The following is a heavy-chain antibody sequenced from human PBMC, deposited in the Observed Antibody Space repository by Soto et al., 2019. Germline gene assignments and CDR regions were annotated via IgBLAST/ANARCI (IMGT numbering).Heavy chain of an antibody. CDR1: GYSFTSYG. J-gene: IGHJ4*02. CDR2: MNPDSGNT. Sequence: ASVKVSCKASGYSFTSYGINWVRQAIGQGLEWMGRMNPDSGNTAYAQKFQDRVTMTRNNSISTAYMELSSLESEDTAVYYCATSERYTRSWGQGTPLTVSS. D-gene: IGHD2-2*01. CDR3: ATSERYTRS. V-gene: IGHV1-8*01.